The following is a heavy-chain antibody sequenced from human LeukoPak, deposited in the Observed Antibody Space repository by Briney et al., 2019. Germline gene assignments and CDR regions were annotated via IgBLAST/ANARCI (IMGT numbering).Heavy chain of an antibody. J-gene: IGHJ5*02. CDR1: GGSISSYY. CDR3: ARHMRQLHRRGGFDP. CDR2: IYYSGST. V-gene: IGHV4-59*08. D-gene: IGHD6-6*01. Sequence: PSETLSLTCTVSGGSISSYYWSWIRQPPGKGLEWIGYIYYSGSTNYNPSLKSRVTISVDTSKNQFSLKLSSVTAADTAVYYCARHMRQLHRRGGFDPWGQGTLVTVSS.